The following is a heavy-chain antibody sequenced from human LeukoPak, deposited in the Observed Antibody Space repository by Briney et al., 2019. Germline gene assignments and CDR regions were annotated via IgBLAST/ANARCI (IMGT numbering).Heavy chain of an antibody. Sequence: SETLSLTCTVSGGSISSGYYWGWIRQPPGKGLEWIGSIYHSGNTYYNPSLKSRVTISVDTSKNQFSLRLNSVTAADTAVYYCARENSAYSFFYWGQGTLVTVSS. J-gene: IGHJ4*02. CDR2: IYHSGNT. CDR3: ARENSAYSFFY. D-gene: IGHD3-22*01. CDR1: GGSISSGYY. V-gene: IGHV4-38-2*02.